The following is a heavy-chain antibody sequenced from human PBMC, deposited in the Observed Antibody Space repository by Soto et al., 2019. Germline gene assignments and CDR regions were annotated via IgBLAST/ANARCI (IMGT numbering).Heavy chain of an antibody. Sequence: PSVKVSCKASGSAFTTQYIHWVRKAPGQGFEWMAMINPSGSTTIYAQGFQGRLTVTRDTSTSTIYMELSSLRFDDTAVYYCTAVRLGHWGQGTLVTVSS. CDR2: INPSGSTT. CDR1: GSAFTTQY. V-gene: IGHV1-46*01. CDR3: TAVRLGH. J-gene: IGHJ4*02. D-gene: IGHD1-1*01.